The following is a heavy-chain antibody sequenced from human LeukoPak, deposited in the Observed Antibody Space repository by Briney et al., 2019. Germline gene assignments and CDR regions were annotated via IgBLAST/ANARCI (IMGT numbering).Heavy chain of an antibody. CDR1: GGSISNYY. CDR3: ARTIKSGNYYWFDP. J-gene: IGHJ5*02. D-gene: IGHD1-26*01. CDR2: ISYTGST. Sequence: SETLSLTCTVYGGSISNYYWSWIRQHPGEGLEWIGFISYTGSTNYNPSLKSRVTVSVDTSKNQFSLKVTSVTAADPAVYYCARTIKSGNYYWFDPWGQGTLVTVFS. V-gene: IGHV4-59*01.